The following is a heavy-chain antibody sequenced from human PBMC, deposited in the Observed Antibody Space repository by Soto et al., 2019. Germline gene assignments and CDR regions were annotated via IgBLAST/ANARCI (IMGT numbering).Heavy chain of an antibody. Sequence: ASVKVSCKASGYTFSTYYMHWVRQAAGQGYEWMGIINPSGGSTTYAQKFQGRVTMTRDTSTTTAYMELSSLKSEDTAVYYCARYDYNGYYFDYWGQGTLVTVSS. D-gene: IGHD4-4*01. CDR1: GYTFSTYY. CDR3: ARYDYNGYYFDY. V-gene: IGHV1-46*01. J-gene: IGHJ4*02. CDR2: INPSGGST.